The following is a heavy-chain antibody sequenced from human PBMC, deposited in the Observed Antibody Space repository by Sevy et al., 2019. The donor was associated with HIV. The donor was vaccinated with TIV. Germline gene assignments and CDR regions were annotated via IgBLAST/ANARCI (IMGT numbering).Heavy chain of an antibody. Sequence: GGSLRLSCAASGFTFSSYAMNWVRQAPGKGLEWVSSINAISSNIYYADSVKGRFTIATDNAENSLYLQMNSVRAEDTAVYYCARDLFSGGNAVYGYWGQGTLVTVSS. V-gene: IGHV3-21*01. D-gene: IGHD2-15*01. CDR1: GFTFSSYA. CDR3: ARDLFSGGNAVYGY. J-gene: IGHJ4*02. CDR2: INAISSNI.